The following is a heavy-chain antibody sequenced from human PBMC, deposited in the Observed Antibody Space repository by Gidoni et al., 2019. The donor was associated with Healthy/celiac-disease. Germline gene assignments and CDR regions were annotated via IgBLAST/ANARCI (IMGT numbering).Heavy chain of an antibody. CDR3: ARHNWNYRFDY. CDR2: IYYSGST. V-gene: IGHV4-39*01. CDR1: SGSISSNSFY. Sequence: QLQLQESGPGLVKPSETLSLTCTVSSGSISSNSFYWGWIRQPPEKGLEWIGSIYYSGSTYYNLSLKSRVTISVDTSKNQFSLNLSSVTAADTAVYYCARHNWNYRFDYWGQGTLVTVSS. J-gene: IGHJ4*02. D-gene: IGHD1-7*01.